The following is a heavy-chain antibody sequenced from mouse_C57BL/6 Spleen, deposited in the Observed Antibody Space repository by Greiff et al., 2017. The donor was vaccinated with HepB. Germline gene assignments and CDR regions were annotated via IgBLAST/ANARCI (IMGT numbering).Heavy chain of an antibody. J-gene: IGHJ1*03. CDR3: ARWPITTVVAPPYFDV. CDR1: GYTFTSYW. Sequence: QVQLKQSGAELAKPGASVKLSCKASGYTFTSYWMHWVKQRPGQGLEWIGYINPSSGYTKYNQKFKDKATLTADKSSSTAYMQLSSLTYEDSAVYYCARWPITTVVAPPYFDVWGTGTTVTVSS. V-gene: IGHV1-7*01. CDR2: INPSSGYT. D-gene: IGHD1-1*01.